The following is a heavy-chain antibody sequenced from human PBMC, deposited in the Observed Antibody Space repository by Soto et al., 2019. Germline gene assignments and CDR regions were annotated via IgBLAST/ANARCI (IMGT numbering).Heavy chain of an antibody. J-gene: IGHJ6*03. CDR1: GYTFTSYG. Sequence: GASVKVSCKASGYTFTSYGISWVRQAPGQGLEWMGWISAYNGNTNYAQKLQGRVTMTTDTSTSTAYMELRSLRSDDTAVYYCARTTRGSDFYYYYMDVWGKGTTVTVSS. D-gene: IGHD3-3*01. CDR2: ISAYNGNT. CDR3: ARTTRGSDFYYYYMDV. V-gene: IGHV1-18*01.